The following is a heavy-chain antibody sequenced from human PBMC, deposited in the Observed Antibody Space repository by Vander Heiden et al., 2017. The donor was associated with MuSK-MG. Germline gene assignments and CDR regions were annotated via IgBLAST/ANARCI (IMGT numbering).Heavy chain of an antibody. CDR1: GTTVNS. D-gene: IGHD4-17*01. CDR3: ARETPVGTFDY. J-gene: IGHJ4*02. V-gene: IGHV3-66*01. Sequence: EVLLVESGGGLVQPGGSLRLSCVASGTTVNSMSWVRQAPGKGLEWVSLIYSGGATYYADSVKGRFTISRDNSKNTLFLQMNSLRAEDTAIYYCARETPVGTFDYWGQGTLVTVSS. CDR2: IYSGGAT.